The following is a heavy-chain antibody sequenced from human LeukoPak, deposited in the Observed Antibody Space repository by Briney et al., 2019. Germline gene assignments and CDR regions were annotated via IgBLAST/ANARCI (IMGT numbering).Heavy chain of an antibody. V-gene: IGHV3-21*01. J-gene: IGHJ3*02. CDR3: ATYYYDSSGYYPDAFDI. Sequence: PGGSLRLSCAASGFTFSSYSMNWVRQAPGKGLEWVSSISSSNSYIYNADSVKGRFTISRDNSKNTLYLQMNSLRAEDTAVYYCATYYYDSSGYYPDAFDIWGQGTMVTVSS. CDR1: GFTFSSYS. CDR2: ISSSNSYI. D-gene: IGHD3-22*01.